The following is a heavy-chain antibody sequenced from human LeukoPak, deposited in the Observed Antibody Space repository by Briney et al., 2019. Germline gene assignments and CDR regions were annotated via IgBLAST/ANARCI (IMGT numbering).Heavy chain of an antibody. CDR2: IIPIFGTA. CDR1: GGTFSSYA. Sequence: SVKVSCKASGGTFSSYAISWVGQAPGQGLEWMGRIIPIFGTANYAQKFQGRVTITTDESTSTAFMELSSLRSEDTAVYYCARASGSYGFWYFDLWGRGTLVTVSS. D-gene: IGHD1-26*01. V-gene: IGHV1-69*05. J-gene: IGHJ2*01. CDR3: ARASGSYGFWYFDL.